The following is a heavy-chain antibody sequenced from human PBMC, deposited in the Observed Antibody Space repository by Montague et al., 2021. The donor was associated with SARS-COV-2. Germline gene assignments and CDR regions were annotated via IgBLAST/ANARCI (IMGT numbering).Heavy chain of an antibody. CDR3: ARMWGATRGDAFDI. CDR2: IDWDDDK. D-gene: IGHD1-26*01. J-gene: IGHJ3*02. CDR1: GFSLSTSGMC. V-gene: IGHV2-70*01. Sequence: PALVKPTQTLTLTCTFSGFSLSTSGMCVGWIRQPPGKALEWLALIDWDDDKYYSTSLKTRLTISKDTSKNQVVLTMTNMDPVDTATYYCARMWGATRGDAFDIWGQGTMVTVSS.